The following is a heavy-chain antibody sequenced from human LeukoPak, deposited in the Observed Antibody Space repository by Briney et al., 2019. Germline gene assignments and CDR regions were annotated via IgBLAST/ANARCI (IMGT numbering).Heavy chain of an antibody. CDR1: GFRFSTYG. Sequence: GGSLRLSCVASGFRFSTYGMHWVRQAPGKGLEWVSFVRHEEIDKYYAQSVKGRFTISRDDSRNTQYLQMNNLRSEDTAISYCATDFNWAWIYWGQGTLVTVSS. CDR3: ATDFNWAWIY. D-gene: IGHD7-27*01. V-gene: IGHV3-30*02. CDR2: VRHEEIDK. J-gene: IGHJ4*02.